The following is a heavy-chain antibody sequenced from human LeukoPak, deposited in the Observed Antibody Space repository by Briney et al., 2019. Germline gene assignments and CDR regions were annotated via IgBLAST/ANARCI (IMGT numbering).Heavy chain of an antibody. J-gene: IGHJ4*02. V-gene: IGHV5-51*01. CDR3: ARQTYGHLDY. CDR1: GYSFTSYW. D-gene: IGHD3-10*01. CDR2: IYPADSDT. Sequence: GESLKISCEGSGYSFTSYWIGWVRQMPGKGLEWLGIIYPADSDTRYSPSFQGQVTMSADKSISTAYLQWSSLKASDTAMYYCARQTYGHLDYWGQGALVTVSS.